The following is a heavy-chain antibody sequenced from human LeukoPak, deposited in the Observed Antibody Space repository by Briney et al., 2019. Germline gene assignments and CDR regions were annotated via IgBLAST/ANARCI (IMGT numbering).Heavy chain of an antibody. V-gene: IGHV4-59*01. Sequence: SETLSLTCTVSGASISSYYWSWIRQPPGKRLEWIGYIYYSGSANYNPSLKSRVTISVETSKNQFSLKLSSVTAADTAVYYCARVTGYMIEDYFDYWGQGTLVTVSS. CDR3: ARVTGYMIEDYFDY. CDR2: IYYSGSA. J-gene: IGHJ4*02. D-gene: IGHD3-22*01. CDR1: GASISSYY.